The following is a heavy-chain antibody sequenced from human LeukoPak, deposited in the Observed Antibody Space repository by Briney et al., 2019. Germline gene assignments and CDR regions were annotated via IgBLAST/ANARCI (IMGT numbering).Heavy chain of an antibody. CDR1: GFTFSSYS. V-gene: IGHV3-21*01. D-gene: IGHD3-22*01. CDR2: ISSSSSCI. J-gene: IGHJ4*02. CDR3: ARWAPRSGYYYFDY. Sequence: GGSLRLSCAVSGFTFSSYSMNWVRQAPGKGLEWVSSISSSSSCIYYADSVKGRFTISRDNAKNSLYLQMNSLRAEDTAVYYCARWAPRSGYYYFDYWGQGTLVTVSS.